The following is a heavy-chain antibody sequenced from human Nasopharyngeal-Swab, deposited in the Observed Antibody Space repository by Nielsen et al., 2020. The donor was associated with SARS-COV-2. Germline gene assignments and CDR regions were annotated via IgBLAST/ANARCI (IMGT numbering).Heavy chain of an antibody. CDR1: GFSFDDYT. V-gene: IGHV3-9*01. CDR2: ISWKSGNM. J-gene: IGHJ6*03. D-gene: IGHD3-10*01. CDR3: AETMVRGDFYYFLDV. Sequence: SLKISCVASGFSFDDYTMHWVRQAPGKGLEWVSGISWKSGNMGYADSVKGRFTISRDNVKNSVYLQMNSLRPEDTALYYCAETMVRGDFYYFLDVWGKGTTVTVSS.